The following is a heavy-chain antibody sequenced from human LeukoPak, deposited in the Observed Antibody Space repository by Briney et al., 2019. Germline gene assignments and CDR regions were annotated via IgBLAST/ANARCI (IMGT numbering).Heavy chain of an antibody. CDR1: GFTFNSYA. D-gene: IGHD3-9*01. Sequence: QPGRSLRLSCAASGFTFNSYAMHWVRQAPGKGLEWVAVISYDGSNKYYADSVKGRFTISRDNSKNTLYLQMNGLRAEDTAVYYCARGLYYDILTGYYQYYFDYWGQGTLVTVSS. J-gene: IGHJ4*02. CDR3: ARGLYYDILTGYYQYYFDY. CDR2: ISYDGSNK. V-gene: IGHV3-30-3*01.